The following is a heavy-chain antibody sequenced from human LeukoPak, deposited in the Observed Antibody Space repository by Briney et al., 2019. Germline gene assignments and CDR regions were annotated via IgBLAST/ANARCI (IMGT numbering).Heavy chain of an antibody. Sequence: PGGSLRLSCAASGFTFSDYYMSWIRQAPGKGLEWVSYFSSSSSYPNYADSVKGRFTISRDNAKNSLYLQMNSLRAEDTAVYYCARDSLYCSGGSCYWVRAFDIWGQGTMVTVSS. CDR3: ARDSLYCSGGSCYWVRAFDI. D-gene: IGHD2-15*01. J-gene: IGHJ3*02. V-gene: IGHV3-11*06. CDR2: FSSSSSYP. CDR1: GFTFSDYY.